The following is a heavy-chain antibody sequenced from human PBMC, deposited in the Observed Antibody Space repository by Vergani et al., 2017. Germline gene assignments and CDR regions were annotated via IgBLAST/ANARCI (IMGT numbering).Heavy chain of an antibody. CDR2: ISAYNGNT. J-gene: IGHJ3*02. D-gene: IGHD3-22*01. CDR1: GYIFTSYG. Sequence: QVQLVQSGAEVKKPGASVKVSCKASGYIFTSYGISWVRQAPGQGLEWMGWISAYNGNTNYAQKLQGRVTMTTDTSTSTAYMELRSLRSDDTAVYYCARGRPYYYDSSGYYMGGDGDAFDIWGQGTMVTVSS. CDR3: ARGRPYYYDSSGYYMGGDGDAFDI. V-gene: IGHV1-18*01.